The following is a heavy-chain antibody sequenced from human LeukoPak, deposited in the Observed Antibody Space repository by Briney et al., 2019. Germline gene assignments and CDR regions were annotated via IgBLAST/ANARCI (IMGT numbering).Heavy chain of an antibody. J-gene: IGHJ5*02. CDR3: ARVSCSSTSCYNNWFDP. CDR1: GGSISSSSYY. D-gene: IGHD2-2*01. CDR2: IYYSGST. Sequence: SETLSLTCTVSGGSISSSSYYWGWIRQPPGKGLEWIGSIYYSGSTYYNPSLKSRVTISVDTSKNQFSLKLSSVTAADTAVYYCARVSCSSTSCYNNWFDPWGQGTLVTVSS. V-gene: IGHV4-39*07.